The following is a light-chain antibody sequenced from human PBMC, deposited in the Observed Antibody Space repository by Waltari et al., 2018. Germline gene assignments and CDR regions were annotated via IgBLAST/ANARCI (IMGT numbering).Light chain of an antibody. CDR2: QDS. J-gene: IGLJ3*02. Sequence: SYELTQPPSVSVSPGQTASITCSGDKLGNKYVCWYQQKPGQSPVLVIYQDSKRPSGSPERFSGSNSGNTATLTISGTQAMDEADYYCQAWDSNTGVFGGGAKLTVL. CDR1: KLGNKY. V-gene: IGLV3-1*01. CDR3: QAWDSNTGV.